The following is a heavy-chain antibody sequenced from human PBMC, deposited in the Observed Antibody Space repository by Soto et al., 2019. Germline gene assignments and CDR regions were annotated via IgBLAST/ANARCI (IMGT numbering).Heavy chain of an antibody. D-gene: IGHD1-26*01. V-gene: IGHV3-30*18. CDR2: ISYDGGNE. Sequence: GGLLSLSWAASGCPSSSYAMSWVRQDHGKGLEWVALISYDGGNEKYTESVKDRFTISRDDSHNVAYLQMSSLRTEDTAMYYGAKDRYSGTYPTDFDYWGQGSLVTVSS. J-gene: IGHJ4*02. CDR3: AKDRYSGTYPTDFDY. CDR1: GCPSSSYA.